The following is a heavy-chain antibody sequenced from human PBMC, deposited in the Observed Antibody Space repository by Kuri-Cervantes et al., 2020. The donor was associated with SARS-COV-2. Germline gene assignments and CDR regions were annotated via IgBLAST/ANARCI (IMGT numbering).Heavy chain of an antibody. V-gene: IGHV1-69*13. Sequence: SVKVSCKASGGTFSSYAISWVRQAPGQGLEWMGGIIPIFGTANYAQKFQGRVTITADESTSTAYMELSSLRAEDTAVYYCARAHSGSYYHIKGETYYFDYWGQGTLVTVSS. J-gene: IGHJ4*02. CDR3: ARAHSGSYYHIKGETYYFDY. CDR2: IIPIFGTA. CDR1: GGTFSSYA. D-gene: IGHD1-26*01.